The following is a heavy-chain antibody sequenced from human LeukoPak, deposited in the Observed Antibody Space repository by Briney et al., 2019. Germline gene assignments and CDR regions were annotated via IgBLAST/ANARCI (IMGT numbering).Heavy chain of an antibody. D-gene: IGHD3-10*01. J-gene: IGHJ6*02. Sequence: GGSLRHSCAVSGFTYTCYGMRWARHAPGKGLEWFSSLCGGRGKPYSVAYMKGRFTISRDNSEDTLYVQMNSLRAEDTAVYYCAKAPSRMLGFGVLSMDVWGQGTTVTVSS. CDR3: AKAPSRMLGFGVLSMDV. CDR2: LCGGRGKP. V-gene: IGHV3-23*01. CDR1: GFTYTCYG.